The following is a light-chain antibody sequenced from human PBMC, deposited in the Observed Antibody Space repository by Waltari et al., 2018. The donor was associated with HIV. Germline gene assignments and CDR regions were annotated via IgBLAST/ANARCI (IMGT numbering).Light chain of an antibody. V-gene: IGLV6-57*03. CDR2: AYN. Sequence: NFMLTQPHSVSESPGRTVTISCTRSSGSIASAYVQWYQQRPGSAPTVGRYAYNLGPSGVPDRFSGAVDTSSNSAPVTISGVRTEDEADYYWQTSDGNSQVFGGGTKLTVL. CDR1: SGSIASAY. J-gene: IGLJ3*02. CDR3: QTSDGNSQV.